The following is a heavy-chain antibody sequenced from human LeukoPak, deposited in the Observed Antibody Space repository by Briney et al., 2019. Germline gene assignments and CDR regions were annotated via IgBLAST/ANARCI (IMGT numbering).Heavy chain of an antibody. CDR1: GGSIRSSSYY. V-gene: IGHV4-39*07. J-gene: IGHJ4*02. Sequence: PPETLSLTCSVSGGSIRSSSYYWTWIRQPPGKGLEWIGNIHSSGSTDYNPSLKNRVTMSVDTSTNQFSLKVKSVTAADTAVYYCGRDLEENGVTHWGLGTLVIVSS. D-gene: IGHD4-17*01. CDR3: GRDLEENGVTH. CDR2: IHSSGST.